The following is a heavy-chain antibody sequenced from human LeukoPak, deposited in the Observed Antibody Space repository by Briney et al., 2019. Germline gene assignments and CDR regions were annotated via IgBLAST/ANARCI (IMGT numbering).Heavy chain of an antibody. J-gene: IGHJ1*01. CDR2: INPNSGGT. D-gene: IGHD1-26*01. CDR1: GYTFTGYY. CDR3: ARSRWEIESSEYFQH. V-gene: IGHV1-2*02. Sequence: ASVKVSCKASGYTFTGYYMHWVRQAPGQGLEWMGWINPNSGGTNYAQKFQGRVTMTRDTSISTAYMELSSLRSDDAAVYYCARSRWEIESSEYFQHWGQGTLVTVSS.